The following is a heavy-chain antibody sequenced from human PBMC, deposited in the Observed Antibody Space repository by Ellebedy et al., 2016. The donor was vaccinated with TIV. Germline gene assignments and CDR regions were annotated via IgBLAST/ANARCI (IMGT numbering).Heavy chain of an antibody. CDR3: AKDHYGDYPPKTGYFGL. D-gene: IGHD4-17*01. CDR1: GFTFNNYA. J-gene: IGHJ2*01. CDR2: ISGSGLST. Sequence: GGSLRLSCAASGFTFNNYAMYWVRQAPGKGLEWVSAISGSGLSTYYADSVKGRFAISRDKSNNSLFLQMSSLRAEDTAIYFCAKDHYGDYPPKTGYFGLWGRGTLVTVSS. V-gene: IGHV3-23*01.